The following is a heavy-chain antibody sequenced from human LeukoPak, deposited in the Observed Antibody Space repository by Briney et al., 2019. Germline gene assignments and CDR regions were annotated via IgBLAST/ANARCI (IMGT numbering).Heavy chain of an antibody. Sequence: GPSLRLSCAASGFTFSNAWMSSVRQAPGKGLEWVGRIKSKTDGGTTDYAAHEKGRFIKSRDNSKNTQYLQMNSLKTEDTAVYYCTTEELEYSSSLNFDYWGQGTLVTVSS. CDR3: TTEELEYSSSLNFDY. CDR2: IKSKTDGGTT. V-gene: IGHV3-15*01. CDR1: GFTFSNAW. J-gene: IGHJ4*02. D-gene: IGHD6-6*01.